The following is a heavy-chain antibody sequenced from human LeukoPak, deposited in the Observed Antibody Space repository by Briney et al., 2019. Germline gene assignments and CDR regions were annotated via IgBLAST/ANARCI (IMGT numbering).Heavy chain of an antibody. D-gene: IGHD6-19*01. J-gene: IGHJ3*02. Sequence: SETLSLTCAVSGGSISSSNWWSWVRQPPGKGLEWIGEIYHSGSTNYNPSLKSRATISVDKSKNQFSLKLSSVTAADTAVYYCARDGRAVAEAFDIWGQGTMVTVSS. CDR2: IYHSGST. V-gene: IGHV4-4*02. CDR3: ARDGRAVAEAFDI. CDR1: GGSISSSNW.